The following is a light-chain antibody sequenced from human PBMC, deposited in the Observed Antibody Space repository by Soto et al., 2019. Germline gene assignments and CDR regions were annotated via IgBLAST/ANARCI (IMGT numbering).Light chain of an antibody. CDR2: AAS. J-gene: IGKJ2*01. CDR3: LQNYNYPYT. CDR1: QGIRNY. V-gene: IGKV1-6*01. Sequence: AIQMTQSPSSLSAFVGDRVTITCRASQGIRNYLGWYQQKPGKAPKLLIYAASSLQSGVPSRFSGSGSGTDFTLTISSLQPEDFATYYCLQNYNYPYTFGQGTKLEIK.